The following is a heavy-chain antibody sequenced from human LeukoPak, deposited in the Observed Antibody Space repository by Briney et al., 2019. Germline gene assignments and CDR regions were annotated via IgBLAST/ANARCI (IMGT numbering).Heavy chain of an antibody. CDR2: IYPGDSDT. J-gene: IGHJ3*02. D-gene: IGHD3-22*01. Sequence: GESLKISCKGSGYSFTSYWIGWVRQMPGKGLEWMGIIYPGDSDTRYSPSFQGQVTISADKSIRTAYLQWSSLKASDTAMYYCARGDSDYYDSSGYYDDAFDIWGQGTMVTVSS. CDR1: GYSFTSYW. CDR3: ARGDSDYYDSSGYYDDAFDI. V-gene: IGHV5-51*01.